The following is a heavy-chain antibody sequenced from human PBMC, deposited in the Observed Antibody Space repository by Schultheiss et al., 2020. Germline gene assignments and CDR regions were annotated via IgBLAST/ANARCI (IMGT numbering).Heavy chain of an antibody. CDR2: NSSNNGNT. D-gene: IGHD4-23*01. V-gene: IGHV1-18*04. Sequence: ASVKVSCKASGYRFTNYGITWVRQAPGQGLEWLGWNSSNNGNTNYAQKVQGRVTMTTDTSTTTAYMELRSLRSDDSAVYYCARVTSYYSYYMDVWGKGTTVTVSS. CDR1: GYRFTNYG. J-gene: IGHJ6*03. CDR3: ARVTSYYSYYMDV.